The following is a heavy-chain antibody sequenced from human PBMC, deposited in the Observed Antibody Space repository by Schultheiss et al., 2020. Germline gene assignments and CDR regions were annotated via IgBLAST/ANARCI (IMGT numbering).Heavy chain of an antibody. J-gene: IGHJ4*02. V-gene: IGHV4-30-4*01. CDR2: IYYSGST. CDR1: GGSISSGDYY. Sequence: LRLSCTVSGGSISSGDYYWSWIRQPPGKGLEWIGYIYYSGSTYYNPSLKSRVTISVDTSKNQFSLKLSSVTAADTAVYYCARGMVRGVIILDYFDYWGQGTLVTVSS. D-gene: IGHD3-10*01. CDR3: ARGMVRGVIILDYFDY.